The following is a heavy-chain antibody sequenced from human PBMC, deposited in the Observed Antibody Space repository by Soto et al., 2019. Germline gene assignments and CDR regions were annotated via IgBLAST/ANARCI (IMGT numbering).Heavy chain of an antibody. V-gene: IGHV3-48*03. CDR2: ISSSGSTI. D-gene: IGHD6-13*01. CDR3: ARGLYSSSWYPWFDP. CDR1: GFTFSSYE. J-gene: IGHJ5*02. Sequence: GGSRRLSVAASGFTFSSYEMNRFRQSPGKGKGWVSYISSSGSTIYYADSVKGRSTTFRDTAKNSLYLQMNSMRAEDTAVYYCARGLYSSSWYPWFDPWGQGTLVTVSS.